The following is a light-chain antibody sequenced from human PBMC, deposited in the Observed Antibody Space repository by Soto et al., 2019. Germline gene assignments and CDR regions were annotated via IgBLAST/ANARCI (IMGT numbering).Light chain of an antibody. CDR1: SSDVGGYNY. CDR2: DVS. Sequence: QSVLTQPCSVSGSPGQSVTISCTGTSSDVGGYNYVSWYQQHPGKAPKLMIYDVSKRPSGVPDRFSGSKSGNTASLTISGLQAEDEADYYCCSYAGTLGVFGGGTKLTVL. V-gene: IGLV2-11*01. CDR3: CSYAGTLGV. J-gene: IGLJ2*01.